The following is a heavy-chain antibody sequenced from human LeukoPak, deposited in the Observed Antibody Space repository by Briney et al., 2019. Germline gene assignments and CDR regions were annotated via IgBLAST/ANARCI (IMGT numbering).Heavy chain of an antibody. D-gene: IGHD4-23*01. V-gene: IGHV3-64D*09. CDR2: ISSNGGST. J-gene: IGHJ3*02. Sequence: GGSLRLSCAASGFTFSSYAMHWVRQAPGKGLEYVSAISSNGGSTYYADSVKGRFTISRYNSKNTLYLQMSSLRAEDTAVYYCVKVPSGNSRGSDALCICGQATMVTVSS. CDR3: VKVPSGNSRGSDALCI. CDR1: GFTFSSYA.